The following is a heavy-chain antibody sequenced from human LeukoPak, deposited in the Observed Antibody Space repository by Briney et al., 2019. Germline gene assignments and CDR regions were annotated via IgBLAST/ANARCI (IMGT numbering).Heavy chain of an antibody. D-gene: IGHD5-18*01. J-gene: IGHJ4*02. CDR3: ARVAQLWFGNDY. CDR2: ISSSGSTI. CDR1: GFTFSDYY. V-gene: IGHV3-11*04. Sequence: GGSLRLSCAASGFTFSDYYMTWIRQAPGKGLEWVSYISSSGSTIYYADSVKGRFTISRGNAKNSLYLQMNSRRAEDTSVYYCARVAQLWFGNDYWGQGTLVTVSS.